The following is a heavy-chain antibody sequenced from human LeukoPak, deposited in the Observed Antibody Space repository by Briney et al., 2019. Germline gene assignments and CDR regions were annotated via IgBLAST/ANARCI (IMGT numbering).Heavy chain of an antibody. CDR3: ARLRGDCSSTSCYSDGN. CDR2: INHSGST. J-gene: IGHJ4*02. V-gene: IGHV4-34*01. Sequence: SETLSLTCAVYGGSFSGYYWSWIRQPPGKGLEWIGEINHSGSTNYNPSPKSRVTISVDTSKNQFSLKLSSVTAADTAVYYCARLRGDCSSTSCYSDGNWGQGTLVTVSS. CDR1: GGSFSGYY. D-gene: IGHD2-2*01.